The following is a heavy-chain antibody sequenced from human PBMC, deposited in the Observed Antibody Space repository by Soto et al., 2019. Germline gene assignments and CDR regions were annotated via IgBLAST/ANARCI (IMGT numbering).Heavy chain of an antibody. V-gene: IGHV3-30*18. CDR1: GFTFSSYG. CDR3: AKETNTAVAGFDC. CDR2: ISYDGSNK. J-gene: IGHJ4*02. Sequence: SLRLSCAASGFTFSSYGMHWVRQAPGKGLEWVAVISYDGSNKYYADSVKGRFTISRDNSKNTLYLQMNSLRAEDTAVYYCAKETNTAVAGFDCWGQGTLVTVSS. D-gene: IGHD6-19*01.